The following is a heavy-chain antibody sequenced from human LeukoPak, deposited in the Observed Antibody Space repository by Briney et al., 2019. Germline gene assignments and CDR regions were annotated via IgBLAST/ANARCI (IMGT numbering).Heavy chain of an antibody. D-gene: IGHD3-10*01. CDR2: IYYSGGA. J-gene: IGHJ4*02. CDR1: GGSISSGDYY. Sequence: PSQTLSLTCTVSGGSISSGDYYWNWIRQPPGKGLEWIAYIYYSGGAFYNPSLKSRVTISVDTSKNQFSLTLRSVTAADTAFYYCARDRDYFGSGTSGYFDHWGQGTLVTVSS. CDR3: ARDRDYFGSGTSGYFDH. V-gene: IGHV4-30-4*01.